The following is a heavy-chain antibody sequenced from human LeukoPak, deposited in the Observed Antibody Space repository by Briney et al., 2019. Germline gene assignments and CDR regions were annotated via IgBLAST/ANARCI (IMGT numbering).Heavy chain of an antibody. CDR1: GGTFSSYA. Sequence: AASVKVSCKASGGTFSSYAISWVRQAPGQGLEWMGRIIPILGIANYAQKFQGRVTITADKSTSTAYMELSSLRSEDTAVYYCARGSGSYPINFDYWGQGTLVTVSS. CDR3: ARGSGSYPINFDY. D-gene: IGHD1-26*01. J-gene: IGHJ4*02. CDR2: IIPILGIA. V-gene: IGHV1-69*04.